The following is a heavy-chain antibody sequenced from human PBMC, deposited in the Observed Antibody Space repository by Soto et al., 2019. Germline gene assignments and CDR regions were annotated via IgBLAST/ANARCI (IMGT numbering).Heavy chain of an antibody. V-gene: IGHV4-34*01. CDR2: INHSGST. Sequence: SETLSLTCAVVGGSISGGGYRCDWIRQPPGKGLEWIGEINHSGSTNYNPSLKSRVTISVDTFKNQLSLKLSSVTAADTAVYYCARGYGSGSYSTVDFWGQGTLVTVSS. D-gene: IGHD3-10*01. CDR3: ARGYGSGSYSTVDF. J-gene: IGHJ4*02. CDR1: GGSISGGGYR.